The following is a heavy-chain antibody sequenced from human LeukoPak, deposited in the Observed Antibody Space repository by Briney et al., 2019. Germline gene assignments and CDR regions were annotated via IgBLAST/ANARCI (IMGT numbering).Heavy chain of an antibody. CDR2: VYYSGST. J-gene: IGHJ6*03. Sequence: SETLSLTCTVSGGSISSHIWSWIRQPPGKGLEWVGYVYYSGSTNYNPSLKSRVTISIDTSKSQSSLTLSSVTAADTAVFYCARGVLTTVSYYMDVWGKGTTVTVSS. V-gene: IGHV4-59*11. CDR3: ARGVLTTVSYYMDV. D-gene: IGHD4-11*01. CDR1: GGSISSHI.